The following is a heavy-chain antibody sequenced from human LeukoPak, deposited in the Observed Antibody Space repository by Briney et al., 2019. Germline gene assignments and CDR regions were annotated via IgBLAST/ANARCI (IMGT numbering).Heavy chain of an antibody. V-gene: IGHV3-74*01. CDR1: GSAFTSVW. J-gene: IGHJ4*02. D-gene: IGHD4-17*01. Sequence: PGGSLRLSCAASGSAFTSVWMPWFRQAPGRGLVWISRISTDGAVTGYADSVKGRFTISRDNAKNTLYLQMNSLRAEDTAVYYCARDRTTVTLFDNWGQGALVTVSS. CDR3: ARDRTTVTLFDN. CDR2: ISTDGAVT.